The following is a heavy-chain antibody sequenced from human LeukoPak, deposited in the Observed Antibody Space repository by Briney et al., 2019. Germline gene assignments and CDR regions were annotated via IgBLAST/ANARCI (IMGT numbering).Heavy chain of an antibody. CDR2: INGDGSTI. D-gene: IGHD6-13*01. Sequence: GGSLRLCCAASGFTFSNYWMHWVRQAPGKGLVWVSRINGDGSTINYADSVKDRFTISRDNAKSTLYLQVNSLRAEDTAAYYCARGGIGPFDYWGQGALVTVAS. CDR3: ARGGIGPFDY. V-gene: IGHV3-74*01. CDR1: GFTFSNYW. J-gene: IGHJ4*02.